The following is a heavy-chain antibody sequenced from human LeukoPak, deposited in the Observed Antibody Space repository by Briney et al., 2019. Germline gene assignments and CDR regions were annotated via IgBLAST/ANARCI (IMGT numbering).Heavy chain of an antibody. V-gene: IGHV1-2*02. CDR3: ARGGGGSWTSADY. J-gene: IGHJ4*02. CDR1: GYTFTSYG. CDR2: INPNSGGT. D-gene: IGHD2-15*01. Sequence: ASVKVSCKASGYTFTSYGISWVRQAPGQGLEWMGWINPNSGGTNYAQKFQGRVTMTRDTSISTAYMELSRLRSDDTVVYYCARGGGGSWTSADYWGQGTLVTVSS.